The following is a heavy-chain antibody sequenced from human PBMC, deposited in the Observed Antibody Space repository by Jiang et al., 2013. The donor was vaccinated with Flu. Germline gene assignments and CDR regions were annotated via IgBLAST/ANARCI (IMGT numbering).Heavy chain of an antibody. J-gene: IGHJ4*02. D-gene: IGHD5-18*01. CDR2: IIPILGIA. CDR3: ARGQKLRGYSYGRFDY. V-gene: IGHV1-69*02. Sequence: KKPGSSVKVSCKASGGTFSSYTISWVRQAPGQGLEWMGRIIPILGIANYAQKFQGRVTITADKSTSTAYMELSSLRSEDTAVYYCARGQKLRGYSYGRFDYWGQGTLVTVSS. CDR1: GGTFSSYT.